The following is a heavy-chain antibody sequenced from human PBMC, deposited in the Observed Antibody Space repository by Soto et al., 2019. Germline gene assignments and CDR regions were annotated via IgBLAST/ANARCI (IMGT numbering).Heavy chain of an antibody. V-gene: IGHV4-59*01. J-gene: IGHJ3*01. Sequence: SETLSLTCTVSGASITSYYWNWIRQPPGKGLEWIGYMYYSVNTNYNPSVKSRVTISIDTSKNQFSLKLSSVTAADTAVYYCARADGGTQTSDVFDLWGPGTMVTVSS. D-gene: IGHD1-1*01. CDR2: MYYSVNT. CDR1: GASITSYY. CDR3: ARADGGTQTSDVFDL.